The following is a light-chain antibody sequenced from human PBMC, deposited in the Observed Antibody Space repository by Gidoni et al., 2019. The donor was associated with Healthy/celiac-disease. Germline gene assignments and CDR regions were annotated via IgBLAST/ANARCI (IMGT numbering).Light chain of an antibody. J-gene: IGKJ4*01. V-gene: IGKV3-11*01. CDR1: QSLSSY. CDR2: DAS. Sequence: EHVLIQYPATLSLSPGERATLSCRASQSLSSYLAWYQLKPGQAPRLLINDASNRPTCVAARFSGSGSGTNFSLTNSSLVPVDVAVDYYQQRSNWPLTFGGGTKVEIK. CDR3: QQRSNWPLT.